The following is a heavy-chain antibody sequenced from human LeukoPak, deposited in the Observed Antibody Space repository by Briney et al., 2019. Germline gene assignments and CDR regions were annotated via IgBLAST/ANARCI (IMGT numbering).Heavy chain of an antibody. V-gene: IGHV4-39*07. CDR3: ARVYGKGHTYYDFWSGYYLGYFDY. CDR2: IYYSGST. Sequence: TSETLSLTCTVSGGSISSSSYYWGWIRQPPGKGLEWIGSIYYSGSTYYNPSLKSRVTISVDTSKNQFSLKLSSVTAADTAVYYCARVYGKGHTYYDFWSGYYLGYFDYWGQGTLVTVSS. CDR1: GGSISSSSYY. J-gene: IGHJ4*02. D-gene: IGHD3-3*01.